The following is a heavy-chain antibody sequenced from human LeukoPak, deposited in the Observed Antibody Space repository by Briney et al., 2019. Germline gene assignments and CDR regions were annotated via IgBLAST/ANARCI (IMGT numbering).Heavy chain of an antibody. CDR2: ISGSGGST. CDR3: AKLAGEWQLGRFFDS. J-gene: IGHJ4*02. D-gene: IGHD6-13*01. V-gene: IGHV3-23*01. Sequence: GGSLRLSCAASGFTFSDYYMSWIRQAPGKGLEWVSAISGSGGSTYYADSVKGRFTISRDNSKNTLYLQMNSLRAEDTAVYYCAKLAGEWQLGRFFDSWGQGTLVTVSS. CDR1: GFTFSDYY.